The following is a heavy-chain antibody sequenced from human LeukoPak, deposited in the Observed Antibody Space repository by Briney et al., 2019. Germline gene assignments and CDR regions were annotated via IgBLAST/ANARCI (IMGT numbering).Heavy chain of an antibody. CDR1: GFTFTSYG. D-gene: IGHD3-10*01. J-gene: IGHJ4*02. CDR3: ARDSRGAFDY. V-gene: IGHV3-7*01. CDR2: IKQDESEK. Sequence: PGGSLRLSCATSGFTFTSYGISWVRQAPGQGLEWVANIKQDESEKYYVDSVKGRFTISRENAKHSVYLQMNSLRAEDTAVYYCARDSRGAFDYWGQGTVVTVSS.